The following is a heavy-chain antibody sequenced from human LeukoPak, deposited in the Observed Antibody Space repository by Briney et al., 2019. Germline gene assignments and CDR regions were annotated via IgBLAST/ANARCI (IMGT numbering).Heavy chain of an antibody. V-gene: IGHV1-18*01. J-gene: IGHJ3*01. CDR1: GYTFTTYA. CDR2: ISAYNGDT. D-gene: IGHD4-23*01. CDR3: ARDAPRWRNVFDF. Sequence: ASVKVSCKASGYTFTTYAISWVRQAPGQGLEWMGWISAYNGDTNYAQKFRGRVTMTRDTSTSTAYTELRSLRSDDTAVYYCARDAPRWRNVFDFWGQGTMVSVSS.